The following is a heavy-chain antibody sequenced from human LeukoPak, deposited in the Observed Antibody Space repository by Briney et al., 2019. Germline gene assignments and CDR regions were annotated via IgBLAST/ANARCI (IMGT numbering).Heavy chain of an antibody. V-gene: IGHV1-2*02. CDR3: ASLGPYGSAELVY. Sequence: GASVKVSCKASGYTFTGYYMHWVRQAPGQGLEWMGWINPNSGGINYAQKFQGRVTMTRDTSISTAYMELSRLRSDDTAVYYCASLGPYGSAELVYWGQGTLVTVSS. D-gene: IGHD3-10*01. CDR2: INPNSGGI. CDR1: GYTFTGYY. J-gene: IGHJ4*02.